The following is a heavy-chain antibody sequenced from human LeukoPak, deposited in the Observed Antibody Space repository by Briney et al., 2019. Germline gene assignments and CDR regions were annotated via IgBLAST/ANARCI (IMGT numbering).Heavy chain of an antibody. J-gene: IGHJ4*02. V-gene: IGHV4-30-2*05. CDR3: ARDNNQSKYRKLAY. D-gene: IGHD2/OR15-2a*01. CDR1: GGSISSGGYS. Sequence: PSETLSLTCAVSGGSISSGGYSWIWIRQPPGKGLEWIGEIYYRGSTYYNPSLKSRVTISVDTSKNQFSPKLSSVTAADTAVYYCARDNNQSKYRKLAYWGQGTLVTVSS. CDR2: IYYRGST.